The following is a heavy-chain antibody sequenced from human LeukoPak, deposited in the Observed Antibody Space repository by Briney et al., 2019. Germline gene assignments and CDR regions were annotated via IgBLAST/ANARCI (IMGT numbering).Heavy chain of an antibody. J-gene: IGHJ4*02. V-gene: IGHV3-53*01. CDR2: IYSNNIT. Sequence: GGSLRLSCAASGFTVNNNYMTWVRQAPGKGLEWVSVIYSNNITYYADSVKGRFTISRDSSKNTLYLQMNSLRAEDTAVYYCARGISMMIVAPGYWGQGTLVTVPS. D-gene: IGHD3-22*01. CDR1: GFTVNNNY. CDR3: ARGISMMIVAPGY.